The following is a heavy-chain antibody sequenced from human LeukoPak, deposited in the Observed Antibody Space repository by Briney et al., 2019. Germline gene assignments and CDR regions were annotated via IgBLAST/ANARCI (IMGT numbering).Heavy chain of an antibody. D-gene: IGHD6-19*01. CDR3: ARVSGYSSGWTFDY. J-gene: IGHJ4*02. Sequence: SETLSLTCAVYGGSFSGYYWSWIRQPPGKGLEWIGEINHSGSTNYNPSLKSRVTISIDTSKNQFSLKLSSVTAADTAVYHCARVSGYSSGWTFDYWGQGTLVTVSS. CDR2: INHSGST. CDR1: GGSFSGYY. V-gene: IGHV4-34*01.